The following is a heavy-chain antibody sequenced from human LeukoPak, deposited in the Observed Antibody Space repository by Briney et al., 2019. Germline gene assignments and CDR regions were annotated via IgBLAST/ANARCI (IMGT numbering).Heavy chain of an antibody. CDR2: INHSGST. V-gene: IGHV4-34*01. J-gene: IGHJ4*02. D-gene: IGHD5-12*01. CDR3: ARGGYESGFDY. Sequence: SETLSLTCAVYGGSFSGYYWGWIRQPPGKGLEWIGEINHSGSTNYNPSLKSRVTISVDTSKNQFSLELSSVTAADTAVYYCARGGYESGFDYWGQGTLVTVSS. CDR1: GGSFSGYY.